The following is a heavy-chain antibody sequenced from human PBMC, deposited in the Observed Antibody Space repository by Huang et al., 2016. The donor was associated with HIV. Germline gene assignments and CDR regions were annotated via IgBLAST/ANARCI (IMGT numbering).Heavy chain of an antibody. J-gene: IGHJ3*02. CDR1: GGSFSGYY. V-gene: IGHV4-34*01. CDR3: ARERMMSWLDDHDAFDI. Sequence: QVQLQQWGAGLLKPSETLSLTCAVYGGSFSGYYWSWIRQSPGKGLEWIGEINHSGSTNYNPSRKSRLTISVGTSKNQFSRKLSSVTAADTAVYYCARERMMSWLDDHDAFDIWGQGTMVTVSS. D-gene: IGHD1-1*01. CDR2: INHSGST.